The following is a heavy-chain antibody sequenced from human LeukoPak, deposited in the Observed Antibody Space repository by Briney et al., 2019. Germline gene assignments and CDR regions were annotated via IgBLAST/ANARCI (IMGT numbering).Heavy chain of an antibody. CDR1: GYSITSGYY. Sequence: SETLSLTCTVSGYSITSGYYWGWIRQPPGRGLGWIGGIYHSGNTYYNPSLKSRVTISLDTSKNQFSLMLTSVTAADTAVYYCMRDVSYMDVWGKGTTVTVSS. V-gene: IGHV4-38-2*02. CDR3: MRDVSYMDV. J-gene: IGHJ6*03. CDR2: IYHSGNT.